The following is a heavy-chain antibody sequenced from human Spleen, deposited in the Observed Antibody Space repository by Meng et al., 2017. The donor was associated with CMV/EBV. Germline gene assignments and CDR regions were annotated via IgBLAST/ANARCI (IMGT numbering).Heavy chain of an antibody. CDR3: ARAGDYCSSTSCYRDYYYYGMDV. V-gene: IGHV3-9*01. CDR1: GFTFDDYA. CDR2: ISWNSGSI. J-gene: IGHJ6*02. D-gene: IGHD2-2*01. Sequence: GGSLRLSCAASGFTFDDYAMHWVRQAPGKGLEWVSGISWNSGSIGYADSVKGRFTISRDNAKNSLYLQMNSLRAEDTAVYYCARAGDYCSSTSCYRDYYYYGMDVWGQGTTVTVSS.